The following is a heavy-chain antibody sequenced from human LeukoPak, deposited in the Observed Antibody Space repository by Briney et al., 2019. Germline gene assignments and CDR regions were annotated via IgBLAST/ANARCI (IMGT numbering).Heavy chain of an antibody. D-gene: IGHD3-10*01. CDR3: ARDYYYGSGSYYNAPADY. Sequence: GGSLRLSCAASGFTLSAYWMSWVRQAPGKGLEWVANIKEDGSEKYYVDSLKSRFTISRDNVKNSLYLQMNSLRAEDTAVYYCARDYYYGSGSYYNAPADYWGQGTLVTVSS. CDR2: IKEDGSEK. V-gene: IGHV3-7*01. CDR1: GFTLSAYW. J-gene: IGHJ4*02.